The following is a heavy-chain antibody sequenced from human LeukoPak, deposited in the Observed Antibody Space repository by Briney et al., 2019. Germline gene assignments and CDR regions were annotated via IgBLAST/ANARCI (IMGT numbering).Heavy chain of an antibody. J-gene: IGHJ4*02. CDR2: ITTSGNYK. D-gene: IGHD2-2*01. V-gene: IGHV3-21*01. Sequence: GGSLRLSCAASGFTFSNYNINWVRQAPGKGLEWVSSITTSGNYKYYVDSVKGRFTISRDNAKNSLYLQMNSLRVEDTAVYYCATDSGYVDYWGQGNLVTVSS. CDR3: ATDSGYVDY. CDR1: GFTFSNYN.